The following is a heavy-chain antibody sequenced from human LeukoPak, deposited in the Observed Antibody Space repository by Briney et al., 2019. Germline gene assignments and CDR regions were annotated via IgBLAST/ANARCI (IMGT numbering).Heavy chain of an antibody. D-gene: IGHD3-3*01. V-gene: IGHV4-59*01. J-gene: IGHJ6*03. Sequence: SETLSLTCTVSGGSLSSYYWSWIRQPPGKGLVWIGYIYYSGSTNYNPSLKSRVTISVDTSKNQFSLKLSSVTAADTAVYYCARASPDFWSGYYYYYYMDVWGKGTTVTVSS. CDR3: ARASPDFWSGYYYYYYMDV. CDR1: GGSLSSYY. CDR2: IYYSGST.